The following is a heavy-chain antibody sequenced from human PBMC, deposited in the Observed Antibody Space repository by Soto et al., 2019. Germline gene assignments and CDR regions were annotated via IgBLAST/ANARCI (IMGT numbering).Heavy chain of an antibody. D-gene: IGHD2-2*01. J-gene: IGHJ4*02. CDR1: GYPFISYG. V-gene: IGHV1-18*01. CDR3: ARDVAPAAIPFPVDY. CDR2: ISAYNGDT. Sequence: QVQLVQSGAELRKPGASVKVSCKASGYPFISYGFSWVRQAPGQGLEWLGWISAYNGDTKYEQKFQGRITMTTDTSTSTAYMELRSLKSDDTAVYYCARDVAPAAIPFPVDYWGQGTLVTVSS.